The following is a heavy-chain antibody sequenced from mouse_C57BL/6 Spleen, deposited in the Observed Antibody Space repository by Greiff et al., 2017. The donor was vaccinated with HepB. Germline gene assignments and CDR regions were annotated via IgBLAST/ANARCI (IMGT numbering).Heavy chain of an antibody. Sequence: VESGEGLVKPGGSLKLSCAASGFTFSSYAMSWVRQTPEKRLEWVAYISSGGDYIYYADTVKGRFTISRDNARNTLYLQMSSLKSEDTAMYYCTREDGNYAFAYWGQGTLVTVSA. D-gene: IGHD2-1*01. CDR2: ISSGGDYI. J-gene: IGHJ3*01. V-gene: IGHV5-9-1*02. CDR3: TREDGNYAFAY. CDR1: GFTFSSYA.